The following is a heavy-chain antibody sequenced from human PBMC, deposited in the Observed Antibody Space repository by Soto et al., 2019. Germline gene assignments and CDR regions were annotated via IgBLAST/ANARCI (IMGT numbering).Heavy chain of an antibody. Sequence: ASVKVSFKASGYTFTSYGISWVRQAPGQGLEWMGWISAYNGNTNYAQKLQGRVTMTTDTSTSTAYMELRSLRSDDTAVYYCARFGLQVGELLDYYYGMDVWGQGTTVTVSS. CDR3: ARFGLQVGELLDYYYGMDV. CDR2: ISAYNGNT. J-gene: IGHJ6*02. V-gene: IGHV1-18*04. D-gene: IGHD3-10*01. CDR1: GYTFTSYG.